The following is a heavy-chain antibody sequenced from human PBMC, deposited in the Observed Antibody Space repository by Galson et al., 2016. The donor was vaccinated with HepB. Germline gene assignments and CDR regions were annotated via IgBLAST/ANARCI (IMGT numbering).Heavy chain of an antibody. D-gene: IGHD2-2*01. Sequence: SETLSLTCTVSGASITSRSYYWGWIRQTPGKGLEWIANIFHSGSTSYNPSLESRVTISVDTSKNQFSLKLSSVTAADTAVYFCARLEPVAVAPGLLLENWFDPWGQGTLVTVSS. CDR3: ARLEPVAVAPGLLLENWFDP. CDR2: IFHSGST. CDR1: GASITSRSYY. J-gene: IGHJ5*02. V-gene: IGHV4-39*01.